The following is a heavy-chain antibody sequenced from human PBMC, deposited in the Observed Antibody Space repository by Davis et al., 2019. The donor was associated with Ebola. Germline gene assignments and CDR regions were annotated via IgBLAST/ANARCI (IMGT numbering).Heavy chain of an antibody. V-gene: IGHV3-13*01. D-gene: IGHD4-23*01. CDR1: GFTFSSYD. J-gene: IGHJ4*02. CDR3: ARGTNTVGNYDY. Sequence: GGSLRLSCAASGFTFSSYDMHWVRHVTGKGLEWVSGIGTAGDTYYRGSVKGRFTISRENAKNSLYLQMNSLRAEDTAVYYCARGTNTVGNYDYWGQGTLVTVSS. CDR2: IGTAGDT.